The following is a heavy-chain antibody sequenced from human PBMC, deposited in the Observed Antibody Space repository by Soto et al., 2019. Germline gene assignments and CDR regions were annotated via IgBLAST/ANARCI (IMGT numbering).Heavy chain of an antibody. Sequence: EVQLVETGGGLIQPGGSLRLSCAASGFTVSSNYMSWVRQAPGKGLEWVSVISGSGGSTYYADSVKGRFTISRDNSKNTLYLQMNSLRAEDTAVYYCAKEGLVGEGGEYYFDYWGQGTLVTVSS. CDR2: ISGSGGST. CDR1: GFTVSSNY. CDR3: AKEGLVGEGGEYYFDY. J-gene: IGHJ4*02. V-gene: IGHV3-53*02. D-gene: IGHD1-26*01.